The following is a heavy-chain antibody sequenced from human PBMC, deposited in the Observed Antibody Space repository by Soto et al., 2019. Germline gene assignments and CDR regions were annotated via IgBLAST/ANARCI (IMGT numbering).Heavy chain of an antibody. CDR1: GFTVSSNY. D-gene: IGHD3-22*01. CDR3: ARDRVESGYPEYFQH. CDR2: IYSGGST. J-gene: IGHJ1*01. Sequence: GGSLRLSCAASGFTVSSNYMSWVRQAPGKGLEWVSVIYSGGSTYYADSVKGRFTISRDNSKNTLYLQMNSLRTEDTAVYYCARDRVESGYPEYFQHWGQGTLVTVS. V-gene: IGHV3-53*01.